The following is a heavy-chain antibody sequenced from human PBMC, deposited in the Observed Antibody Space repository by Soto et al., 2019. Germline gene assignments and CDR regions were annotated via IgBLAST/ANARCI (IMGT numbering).Heavy chain of an antibody. CDR1: GYTFTSYY. J-gene: IGHJ4*02. CDR3: ARDPFGLVITPYLDY. D-gene: IGHD3-3*01. Sequence: ASVKVSCKASGYTFTSYYMHWVRQAPGQGLEWMGIINPSGGSTSYAQKFQGRVTMTRDTSTSTVYMKMSSLRTEDTAVYYCARDPFGLVITPYLDYWGQGTLVTVSS. V-gene: IGHV1-46*01. CDR2: INPSGGST.